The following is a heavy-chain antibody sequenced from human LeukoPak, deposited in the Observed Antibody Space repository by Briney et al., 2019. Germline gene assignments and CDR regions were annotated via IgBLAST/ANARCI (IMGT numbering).Heavy chain of an antibody. Sequence: GGSLRLSCAASGFTFSTYNMNWVRRAPGKGLEWVSYISDSGGTKYYADSVKGRFTISRDSAKNSLYLQMNSLRDEDTAVYYCARSFYYDILTGYSTDYWGQGTLVTVSS. CDR3: ARSFYYDILTGYSTDY. D-gene: IGHD3-9*01. CDR1: GFTFSTYN. CDR2: ISDSGGTK. J-gene: IGHJ4*02. V-gene: IGHV3-48*02.